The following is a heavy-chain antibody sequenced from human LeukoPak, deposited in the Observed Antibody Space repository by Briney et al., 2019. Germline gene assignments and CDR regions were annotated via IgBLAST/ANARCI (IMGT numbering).Heavy chain of an antibody. Sequence: SETLSLTCTVSGGSISSGSYYWSWIRQPAGKGLEWIGRIYTSGSTNYNPSLKSRVTISVDTSKNQFSLKLSSVTAADTAVYYCASEVPYYDFWSGYSPTEYYFDYWGQGTLVTVSS. CDR3: ASEVPYYDFWSGYSPTEYYFDY. CDR2: IYTSGST. J-gene: IGHJ4*02. V-gene: IGHV4-61*02. CDR1: GGSISSGSYY. D-gene: IGHD3-3*01.